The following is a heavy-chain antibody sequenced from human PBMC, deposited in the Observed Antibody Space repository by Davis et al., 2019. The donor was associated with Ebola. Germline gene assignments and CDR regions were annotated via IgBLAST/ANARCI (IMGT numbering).Heavy chain of an antibody. CDR1: GYTFTGYY. Sequence: ASVKVSCKASGYTFTGYYMHWVRQAPGQGLEWMGCINPNSGGTNYAEKFQDWVTVTRDTAISTAYMELSRLRSNDTAVYYCARDGRDGYNSLDLWGRGTLVTVSS. CDR2: INPNSGGT. D-gene: IGHD5-24*01. V-gene: IGHV1-2*04. J-gene: IGHJ2*01. CDR3: ARDGRDGYNSLDL.